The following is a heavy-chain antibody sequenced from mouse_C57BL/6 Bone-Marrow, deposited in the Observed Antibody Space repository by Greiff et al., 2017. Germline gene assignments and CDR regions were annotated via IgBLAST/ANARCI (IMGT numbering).Heavy chain of an antibody. D-gene: IGHD2-3*01. CDR1: GFSLTSYG. V-gene: IGHV2-6*03. Sequence: VKLMESGPGLVAPSQSLSITCTVSGFSLTSYGVHWVRQPPGKGLEWLVVIWSDGSTTYNSALKSRLSISKDNSKSQVFLKMNSLQTDDTAMYYCARGDGYSYYYYAMDYWGQGTSVTVSS. CDR3: ARGDGYSYYYYAMDY. J-gene: IGHJ4*01. CDR2: IWSDGST.